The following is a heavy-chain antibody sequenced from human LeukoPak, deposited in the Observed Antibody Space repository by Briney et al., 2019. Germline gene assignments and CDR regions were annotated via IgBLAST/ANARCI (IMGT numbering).Heavy chain of an antibody. Sequence: GGSLRLSCAASGFTFSDYYMSWIRQAPGKGLEWVSYISGSSSYTTYADSVKGRFTISRDNAKNSLYLQMNSLRAEDTAVYYCARRVAAAGYYFDYWGRGTLVTVSS. D-gene: IGHD6-13*01. V-gene: IGHV3-11*06. J-gene: IGHJ4*02. CDR1: GFTFSDYY. CDR3: ARRVAAAGYYFDY. CDR2: ISGSSSYT.